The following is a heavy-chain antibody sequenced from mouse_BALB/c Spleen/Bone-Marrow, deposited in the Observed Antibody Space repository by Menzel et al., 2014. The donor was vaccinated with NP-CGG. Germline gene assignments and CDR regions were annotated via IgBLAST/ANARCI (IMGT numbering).Heavy chain of an antibody. CDR3: ARHAYYDQTEVSFVY. V-gene: IGHV5-9-2*01. CDR2: ISGDGRYT. CDR1: GFSLSNYG. D-gene: IGHD2-4*01. J-gene: IGHJ3*01. Sequence: EVKVVESGGGLVKSGGSLKLSCAASGFSLSNYGMSWVRQTPEKRLEWVATISGDGRYTFYSDSVRGRFTISRDNAKYTLCLQLSSLRSADTALYYCARHAYYDQTEVSFVYWGQGTLVTVSA.